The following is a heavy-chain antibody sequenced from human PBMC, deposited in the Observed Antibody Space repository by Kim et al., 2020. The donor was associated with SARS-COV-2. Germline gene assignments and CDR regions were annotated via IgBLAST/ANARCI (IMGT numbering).Heavy chain of an antibody. J-gene: IGHJ4*02. D-gene: IGHD3-22*01. Sequence: SETLSLTCTVSGGSISSGDYYWNWIRHPPGKGLEWIGYIYYSGSTYYNPSLKSRVTISIDTSKIQFSLKLSSVTAADTAVYYCARGYDSSGYRLDYWGQGTLVTVSS. CDR3: ARGYDSSGYRLDY. V-gene: IGHV4-30-4*01. CDR2: IYYSGST. CDR1: GGSISSGDYY.